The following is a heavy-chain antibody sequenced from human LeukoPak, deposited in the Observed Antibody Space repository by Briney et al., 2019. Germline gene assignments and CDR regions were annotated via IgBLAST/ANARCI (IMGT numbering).Heavy chain of an antibody. V-gene: IGHV3-48*03. J-gene: IGHJ5*02. D-gene: IGHD4-11*01. CDR2: ITSSGNTM. Sequence: GGSLRLSCAASGFAFSSYEMNWVRQAPGKGLEWVSFITSSGNTMYYADSVKGRFTISRDNAKNSLYLQMNSLRADDTAVYYCARLRSKYWFDPWGQGTLVTVSS. CDR3: ARLRSKYWFDP. CDR1: GFAFSSYE.